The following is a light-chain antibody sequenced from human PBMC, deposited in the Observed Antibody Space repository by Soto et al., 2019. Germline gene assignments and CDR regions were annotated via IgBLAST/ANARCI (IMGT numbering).Light chain of an antibody. CDR2: GAS. CDR1: QSVSSN. CDR3: QQYHNWVT. V-gene: IGKV3D-15*01. Sequence: EVVMTQSPVTLSVSPGERATLSCGASQSVSSNLAWYQQKPGQPPRLLIYGASTRATGIPARFSGSGSGTEFTLTISSLQSEDFAVYYCQQYHNWVTFGGGTKAEIQ. J-gene: IGKJ4*01.